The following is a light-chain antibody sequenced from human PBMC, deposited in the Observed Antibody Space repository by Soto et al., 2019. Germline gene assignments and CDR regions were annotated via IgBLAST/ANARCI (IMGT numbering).Light chain of an antibody. J-gene: IGKJ4*01. CDR2: DAS. Sequence: EIVLTQSPVTLSFSPGEKATLSCRATRSVNNFVAWYQQKPGQAPSLLISDASNRATGIPDRFSGSGSGTDFTLTINSLEPEDFAVYFCHQRAGWPPTFGGGTKVEIK. V-gene: IGKV3-11*01. CDR1: RSVNNF. CDR3: HQRAGWPPT.